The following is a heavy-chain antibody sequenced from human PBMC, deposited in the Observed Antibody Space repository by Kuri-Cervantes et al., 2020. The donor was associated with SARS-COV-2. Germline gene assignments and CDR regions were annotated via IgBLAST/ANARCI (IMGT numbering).Heavy chain of an antibody. V-gene: IGHV1-8*03. Sequence: ASVKVSCKASGYTFTNYEINWVRQATGQGLEWMGWMNPNSGDTGYAQKFQGRVTITRNTSISTAYMELSSLRSEDTAVYYCARGDRNYSSSWYGDAFDIWGQGTMVTVS. CDR2: MNPNSGDT. J-gene: IGHJ3*02. CDR3: ARGDRNYSSSWYGDAFDI. D-gene: IGHD6-13*01. CDR1: GYTFTNYE.